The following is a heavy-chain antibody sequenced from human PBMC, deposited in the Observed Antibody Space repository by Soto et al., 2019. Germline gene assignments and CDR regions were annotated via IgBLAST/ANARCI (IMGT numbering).Heavy chain of an antibody. D-gene: IGHD3-10*01. CDR2: INPSGGST. Sequence: GASVKVSCKASGYTFTSYYMHWVRQAPGQGLEWMGIINPSGGSTSYAQKFQGRVTMTRDTSTSTVYMELSSLRSEDTAVYYCARDMETTHPAFFCGSGSYYFDYWGQGTLVTVSS. CDR3: ARDMETTHPAFFCGSGSYYFDY. CDR1: GYTFTSYY. V-gene: IGHV1-46*03. J-gene: IGHJ4*02.